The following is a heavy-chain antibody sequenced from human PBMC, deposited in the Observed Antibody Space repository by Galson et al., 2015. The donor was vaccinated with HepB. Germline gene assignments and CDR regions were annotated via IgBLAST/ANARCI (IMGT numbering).Heavy chain of an antibody. CDR3: ARFDFWRGYVFDY. CDR2: ISSSSSYI. D-gene: IGHD3-3*01. V-gene: IGHV3-21*01. Sequence: LRLSCAASGFTFSSYSMNWVRQAPGEGREGGSAISSSSSYIYYADSVKGRFTISRDSAKNSLYLQMNSLRAEDTAVYYCARFDFWRGYVFDYWGQGTLVTVSS. J-gene: IGHJ4*02. CDR1: GFTFSSYS.